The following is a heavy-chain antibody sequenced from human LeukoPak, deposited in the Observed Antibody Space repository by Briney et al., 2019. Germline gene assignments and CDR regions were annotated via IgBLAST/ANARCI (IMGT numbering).Heavy chain of an antibody. J-gene: IGHJ5*02. CDR2: IYYSGST. V-gene: IGHV4-30-4*08. CDR3: ARVRSSGWYEH. CDR1: GGSISSGDYY. Sequence: SQTLSLTCTVSGGSISSGDYYWSWIRQPPGKGLEWIGNIYYSGSTYYNPSLKSRVTISVDTSKNQFSLKLSSVTAADTAVYYCARVRSSGWYEHWGQGTLVTVSS. D-gene: IGHD6-19*01.